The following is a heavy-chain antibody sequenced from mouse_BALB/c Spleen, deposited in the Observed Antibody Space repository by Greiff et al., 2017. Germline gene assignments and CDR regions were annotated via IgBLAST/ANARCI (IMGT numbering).Heavy chain of an antibody. V-gene: IGHV3-2*02. Sequence: EVKLEESGPGLVKPSQSLSLTCTVTGYSITSDYAWNWIRQFPGNKLEWMGYISYSGSTSYNPSLKSRISITRDTSKNQFFLQLNSVTTEDTATYYCARRGPYYYGSSYDWYFDVWGAGTTVTVSS. J-gene: IGHJ1*01. CDR1: GYSITSDYA. D-gene: IGHD1-1*01. CDR3: ARRGPYYYGSSYDWYFDV. CDR2: ISYSGST.